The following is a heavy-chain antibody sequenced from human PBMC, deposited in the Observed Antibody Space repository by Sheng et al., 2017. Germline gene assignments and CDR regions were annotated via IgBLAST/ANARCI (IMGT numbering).Heavy chain of an antibody. CDR2: IIPIFGTA. CDR1: GGTFSSYA. Sequence: QVQLVQSGAEVKKPGSSVKVSCKASGGTFSSYAISWVRQAPGQGLEWMGGIIPIFGTANYAQKFQGRVTITADESTSTAYMELSSLRSEDTAVYYCARDDCSSTSCQESYYYGMDVWGQGTTGHRL. V-gene: IGHV1-69*01. CDR3: ARDDCSSTSCQESYYYGMDV. D-gene: IGHD2-2*01. J-gene: IGHJ6*02.